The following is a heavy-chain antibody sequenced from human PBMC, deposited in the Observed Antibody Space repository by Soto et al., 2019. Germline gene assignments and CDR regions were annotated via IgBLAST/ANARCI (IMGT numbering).Heavy chain of an antibody. J-gene: IGHJ4*02. CDR1: GYSFSTYG. CDR2: ISPYNGNT. D-gene: IGHD6-19*01. CDR3: ARERYNSGWYDY. V-gene: IGHV1-18*01. Sequence: QVQLVQSGAEVKKPGASVKVSCKASGYSFSTYGISWVRQARGQGLEWMGWISPYNGNTNYAQSLPGRLTVTTDTSTSTAYMELTSLTSDDTALYYCARERYNSGWYDYWGQGTLVTVSS.